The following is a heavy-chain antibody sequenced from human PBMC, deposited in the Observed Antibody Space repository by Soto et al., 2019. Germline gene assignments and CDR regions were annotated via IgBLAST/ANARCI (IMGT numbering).Heavy chain of an antibody. CDR3: AKGPNHDYTENWFEP. V-gene: IGHV3-23*01. CDR2: ISGSGGST. CDR1: EFVFSNYA. D-gene: IGHD3-16*01. Sequence: PGWYLRLSCAASEFVFSNYAMSWVRHAPGKGLEWVSVISGSGGSTYHADSVKGRFTISRDNSQNTLYLQMNSLRAEDTAVYYCAKGPNHDYTENWFEPLAQGTLDNVSS. J-gene: IGHJ5*02.